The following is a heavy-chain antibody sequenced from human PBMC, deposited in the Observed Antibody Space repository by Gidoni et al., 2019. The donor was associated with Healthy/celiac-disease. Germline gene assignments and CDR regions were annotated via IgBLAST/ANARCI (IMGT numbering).Heavy chain of an antibody. CDR1: GYSFTSYW. CDR3: ARQIELGYCSGGSCYSSGWTVGY. CDR2: IYPGDSDT. J-gene: IGHJ4*02. Sequence: EVQLVQSGAEVKKPGESLKISCKGSGYSFTSYWIGWVRQMPGKGLEWMGIIYPGDSDTRYSPSFQGQVTISADKSISTAYLQWSSLKASDTAMYYCARQIELGYCSGGSCYSSGWTVGYWGQGTLVTVSS. V-gene: IGHV5-51*01. D-gene: IGHD2-15*01.